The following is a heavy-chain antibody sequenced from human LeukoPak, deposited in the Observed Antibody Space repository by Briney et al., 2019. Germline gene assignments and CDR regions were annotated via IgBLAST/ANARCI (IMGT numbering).Heavy chain of an antibody. V-gene: IGHV3-30*04. CDR1: GFTFSSYA. J-gene: IGHJ4*02. Sequence: GRSLRLSCAASGFTFSSYAMQWVRQAPGKGLEGGAVISYDGSNKYYADSVKGRFTISRDNSKNALYLQMNSLRAEDTAVYYCARYVGWDTSDYRGQGTLVTVSS. D-gene: IGHD6-19*01. CDR2: ISYDGSNK. CDR3: ARYVGWDTSDY.